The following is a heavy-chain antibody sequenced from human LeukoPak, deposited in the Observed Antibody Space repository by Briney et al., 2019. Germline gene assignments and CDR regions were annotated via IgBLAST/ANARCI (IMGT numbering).Heavy chain of an antibody. Sequence: SCKASGYTFTSYGMHWVRQAPGKGLEWVAVIWYDGSNKYYADSVKGRFTISRDNPKNTLYLQMNSLRAEDTAVYYCARDKVPAKLSYGMDVWGQGTTVTVSS. CDR2: IWYDGSNK. V-gene: IGHV3-33*01. J-gene: IGHJ6*02. CDR1: GYTFTSYG. D-gene: IGHD2-2*01. CDR3: ARDKVPAKLSYGMDV.